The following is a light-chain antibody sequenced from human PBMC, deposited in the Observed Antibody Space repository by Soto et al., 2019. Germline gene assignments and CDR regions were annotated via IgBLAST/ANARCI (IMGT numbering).Light chain of an antibody. CDR3: KSYAGSNTYV. V-gene: IGLV2-14*01. Sequence: QSVLTQPASVSGSPGQSITISCTGTSSGVGGYNYVSWYQQHPGKAPKLMIYEVTNRPSGVSNRFSGSKSGNTASLTISGLQAADEADYFCKSYAGSNTYVFGSGTKVTVL. J-gene: IGLJ1*01. CDR2: EVT. CDR1: SSGVGGYNY.